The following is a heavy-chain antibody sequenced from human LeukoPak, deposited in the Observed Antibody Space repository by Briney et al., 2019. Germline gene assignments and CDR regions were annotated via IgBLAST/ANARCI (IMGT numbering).Heavy chain of an antibody. Sequence: PGGSLRLSCAVSGFIVSSDYMSWVRQAPGKGLEWVSGIRGSGGNSYYTDSVKGRFTISRDNSKNTLYLQMTSLRAEDTAIYYCAKALLIVPAAMSDYWGQGTLVTVSS. J-gene: IGHJ4*02. CDR3: AKALLIVPAAMSDY. CDR2: IRGSGGNS. V-gene: IGHV3-23*01. D-gene: IGHD2-2*01. CDR1: GFIVSSDY.